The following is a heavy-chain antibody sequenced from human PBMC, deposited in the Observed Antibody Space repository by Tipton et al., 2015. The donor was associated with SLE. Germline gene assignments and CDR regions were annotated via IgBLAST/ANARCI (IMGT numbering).Heavy chain of an antibody. Sequence: TLSLTCTVSGGSISSSNYYWGWIRQPPGKGLEWIGTIYSNGYTYYNPSLKSRVTISLDTSKNQFSLKLSSATAADTAMYYCARHWGLSEPVDYWGQGTLVTVSS. CDR2: IYSNGYT. V-gene: IGHV4-39*07. J-gene: IGHJ4*02. CDR1: GGSISSSNYY. CDR3: ARHWGLSEPVDY. D-gene: IGHD3-16*01.